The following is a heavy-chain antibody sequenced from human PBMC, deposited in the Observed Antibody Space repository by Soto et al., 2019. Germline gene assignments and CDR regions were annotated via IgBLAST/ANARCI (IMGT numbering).Heavy chain of an antibody. Sequence: XGALIVCCSASEFTVSSNYMNWVRKAPGKGLECVSTIYSGGSTYYADSVKGRFTISRDNSKNTLYLQMNNLRAEDTAVYYCAGRVGATNYGMDVWGQGPTVTVSS. CDR1: EFTVSSNY. CDR3: AGRVGATNYGMDV. V-gene: IGHV3-53*01. CDR2: IYSGGST. D-gene: IGHD1-26*01. J-gene: IGHJ6*02.